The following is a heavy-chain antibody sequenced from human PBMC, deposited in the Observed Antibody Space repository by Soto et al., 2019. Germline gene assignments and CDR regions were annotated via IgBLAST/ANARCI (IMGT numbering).Heavy chain of an antibody. CDR3: ARDPGSWYFDS. V-gene: IGHV4-59*01. CDR2: VYYSGST. CDR1: GSTISSYY. J-gene: IGHJ4*02. Sequence: SDTLSRTSSPSGSTISSYYWTWFRQPPGMGLELIGYVYYSGSTNYNPSLRSRVNISVDTSKNQLSLKMSSVTAADTAVYYCARDPGSWYFDSWGQGILVT. D-gene: IGHD3-10*01.